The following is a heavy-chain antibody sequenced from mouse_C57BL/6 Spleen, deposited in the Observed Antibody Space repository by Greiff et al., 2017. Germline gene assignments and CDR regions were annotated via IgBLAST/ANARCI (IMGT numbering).Heavy chain of an antibody. CDR3: TTSGYGAY. CDR1: GFNIKDDY. D-gene: IGHD1-1*02. CDR2: IDPENGDT. V-gene: IGHV14-4*01. Sequence: EVQLQQSGAELVRPGASVKLSCTASGFNIKDDYMHWVKQRPEQGLEWIGWIDPENGDTEYASKFQGKATITADTSSNTAYLQLSSLTSEDTAVYYCTTSGYGAYWGQGTLVTVSA. J-gene: IGHJ3*01.